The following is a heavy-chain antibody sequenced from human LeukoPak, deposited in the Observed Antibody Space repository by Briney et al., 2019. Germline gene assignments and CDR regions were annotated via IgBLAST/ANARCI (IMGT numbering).Heavy chain of an antibody. CDR1: GYTFTGYY. D-gene: IGHD6-6*01. V-gene: IGHV1-2*06. CDR3: ASLQYSSSPTDY. CDR2: INPNSGGT. J-gene: IGHJ4*02. Sequence: ASVKVSCKASGYTFTGYYMHWVRQAPGQGLEWMGRINPNSGGTNNAQKFQGRVTLTRDTSISTAYMELSRLRSDDTAVYYCASLQYSSSPTDYWGQGTLVTVSS.